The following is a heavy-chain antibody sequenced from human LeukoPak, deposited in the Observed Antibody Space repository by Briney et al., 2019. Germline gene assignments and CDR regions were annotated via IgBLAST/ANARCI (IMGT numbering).Heavy chain of an antibody. CDR2: ISDCNGNT. CDR1: RYTFTRYV. CDR3: ARDQKMFSGWFDP. V-gene: IGHV1-18*01. D-gene: IGHD1-26*01. Sequence: ASVRSSCTTSRYTFTRYVICSVRQGPRQRGEWIGWISDCNGNTNYAQKRQGRVTMTTDTSTSTAYMELRSLRSDDTAVYYCARDQKMFSGWFDPWGQGTLVTVSS. J-gene: IGHJ5*02.